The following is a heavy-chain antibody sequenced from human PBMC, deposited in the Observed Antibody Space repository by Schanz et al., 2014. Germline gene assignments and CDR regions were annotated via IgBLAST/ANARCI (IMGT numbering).Heavy chain of an antibody. CDR2: IHPSDGGT. D-gene: IGHD1-26*01. J-gene: IGHJ1*01. CDR3: AREGYYAEYFRH. V-gene: IGHV1-46*03. Sequence: QVQLVQSGAEVKKPGASVKLSCQASGYTFITYYIHWVRQAPGQGLQWMGMIHPSDGGTSYAQEFRGSATVTRDTSTSAVYMELSSLTSEDTTVYFSAREGYYAEYFRHWGQGPLVVVSS. CDR1: GYTFITYY.